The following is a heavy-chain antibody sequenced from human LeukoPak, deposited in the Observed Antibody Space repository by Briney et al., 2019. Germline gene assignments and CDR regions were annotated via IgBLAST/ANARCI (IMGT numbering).Heavy chain of an antibody. CDR2: IWYDGSNK. CDR3: ARDSRYCSSTSCHYYFDY. Sequence: GRSLRLSCAASGFTFSSYGMHWIRQSPGEGLEWVAVIWYDGSNKYYADSVRGRFTISRDNSKNTLYLQMNSLRAEDTAVYYCARDSRYCSSTSCHYYFDYWGQGTLVTVSS. D-gene: IGHD2-2*01. CDR1: GFTFSSYG. V-gene: IGHV3-33*01. J-gene: IGHJ4*02.